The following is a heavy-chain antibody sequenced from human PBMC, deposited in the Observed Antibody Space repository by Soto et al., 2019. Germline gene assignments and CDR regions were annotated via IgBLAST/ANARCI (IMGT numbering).Heavy chain of an antibody. D-gene: IGHD3-3*01. Sequence: SETLSLTCTVSGGSISSSSYYWGWIRQPPGKGLEWIGSIYYSGSTYYNPSLKSRVTISVDTSKNQFSLKLSSVTAADTAVYYCARHVSDLVETRGILRSGSRPSWIDPWGQGTLVTVSS. J-gene: IGHJ5*02. CDR3: ARHVSDLVETRGILRSGSRPSWIDP. CDR1: GGSISSSSYY. V-gene: IGHV4-39*01. CDR2: IYYSGST.